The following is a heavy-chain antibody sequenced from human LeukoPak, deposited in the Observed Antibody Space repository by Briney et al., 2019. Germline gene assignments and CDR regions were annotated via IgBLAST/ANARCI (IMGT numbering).Heavy chain of an antibody. CDR2: ISAYNGNT. J-gene: IGHJ4*02. V-gene: IGHV1-18*01. CDR1: GYTFTSYG. D-gene: IGHD5-12*01. CDR3: ARDLRGYSGYDPLDY. Sequence: ASVKVSCKASGYTFTSYGISWVRQAPGQGLEWMGWISAYNGNTNYAQKLQGRVTMTTDTSTSTAYMELRSLRSDDTAVYYCARDLRGYSGYDPLDYWGQGTLVTVSS.